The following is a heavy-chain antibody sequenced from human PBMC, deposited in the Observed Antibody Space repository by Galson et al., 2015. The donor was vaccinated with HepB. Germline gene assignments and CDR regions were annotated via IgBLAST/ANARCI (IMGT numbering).Heavy chain of an antibody. CDR1: GYTFTNYG. V-gene: IGHV1-18*01. J-gene: IGHJ6*02. CDR2: ISAYNGNT. CDR3: ARDYYYDSSGYRRYYYYGMDV. Sequence: SVKVSCKASGYTFTNYGISWVRQAPGQGLEWMGWISAYNGNTNYAQKLQGRVTMTTDTSTSTAYMELRNLRSDDTAVYYCARDYYYDSSGYRRYYYYGMDVWGQGTTVTVSS. D-gene: IGHD3-22*01.